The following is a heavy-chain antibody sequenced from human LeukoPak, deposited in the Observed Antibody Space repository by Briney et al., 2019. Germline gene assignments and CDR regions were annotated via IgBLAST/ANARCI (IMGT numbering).Heavy chain of an antibody. Sequence: PGRSLRLSCAASGFTFSSYEMNWVRQAPGKGLEWVSYISSSGSTIYYADSVKGRFTISRDNAKNSLYLQMNSLRAEDTAVYYCARGSSNYYGSGSLRGIDPWGQGTLVTVSS. V-gene: IGHV3-48*03. CDR3: ARGSSNYYGSGSLRGIDP. J-gene: IGHJ5*02. D-gene: IGHD3-10*01. CDR1: GFTFSSYE. CDR2: ISSSGSTI.